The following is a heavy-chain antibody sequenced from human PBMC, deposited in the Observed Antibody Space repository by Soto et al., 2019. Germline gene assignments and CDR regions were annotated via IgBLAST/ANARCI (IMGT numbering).Heavy chain of an antibody. J-gene: IGHJ6*02. CDR1: GFTFSNSA. CDR2: ISYSGSAT. CDR3: AKPSTAFYFYGMDL. V-gene: IGHV3-23*01. Sequence: EVQLLESGGGLVQPGGSLRLSCASSGFTFSNSAMSWVRQAPGTGLEWVSSISYSGSATHYAYSVQGRFTISRDNSKNTLFLQMNSLRTEDTAVYYCAKPSTAFYFYGMDLWGQGTTVTVSS. D-gene: IGHD2-21*02.